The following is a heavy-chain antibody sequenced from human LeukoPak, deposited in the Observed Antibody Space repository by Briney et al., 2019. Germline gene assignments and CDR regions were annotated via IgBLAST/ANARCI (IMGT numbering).Heavy chain of an antibody. V-gene: IGHV3-7*01. CDR3: ARLKDDVTKLDY. Sequence: GGSLRLSCTASGFTFSTYWMSWVRQAPGKGLEWVANINQHGSQKRYVDSVQGRFTISRANTKNSLFLQMNSLRAEDTAVYYCARLKDDVTKLDYWGQGTLVTVSS. CDR2: INQHGSQK. J-gene: IGHJ4*02. CDR1: GFTFSTYW. D-gene: IGHD2-8*01.